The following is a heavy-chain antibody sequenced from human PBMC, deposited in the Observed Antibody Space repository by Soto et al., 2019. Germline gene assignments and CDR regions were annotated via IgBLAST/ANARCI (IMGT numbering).Heavy chain of an antibody. D-gene: IGHD3-22*01. CDR3: ARVGYSYDSSGYYYFDY. Sequence: PSETLSLTCTVSGGSISSYYWSWIRQPPGKGLEWIGYIYYSGSTNYNPSLKSRVTISVDTSKNQFSLKLSSVTAADTAVYYCARVGYSYDSSGYYYFDYWGQGTLVTVSS. V-gene: IGHV4-59*01. J-gene: IGHJ4*02. CDR1: GGSISSYY. CDR2: IYYSGST.